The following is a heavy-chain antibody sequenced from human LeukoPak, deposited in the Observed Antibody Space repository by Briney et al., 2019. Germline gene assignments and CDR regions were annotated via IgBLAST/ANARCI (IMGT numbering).Heavy chain of an antibody. V-gene: IGHV3-30*09. CDR1: GFTFSAYG. Sequence: TGGSLRLSCAVSGFTFSAYGMHWVRQAPGKGLEWVAVISYDGSYQAYADSVKGRFAISRDNSKNTVYLQMDSLRAEDTAVYYCAKRESSSSWYNYFDYWGQGTLVTVSS. J-gene: IGHJ4*02. CDR3: AKRESSSSWYNYFDY. D-gene: IGHD6-13*01. CDR2: ISYDGSYQ.